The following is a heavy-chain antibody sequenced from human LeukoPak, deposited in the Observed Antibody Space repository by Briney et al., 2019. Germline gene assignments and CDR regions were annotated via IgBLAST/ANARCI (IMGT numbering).Heavy chain of an antibody. J-gene: IGHJ4*02. CDR2: IKQDGSEK. CDR1: GFTFSSYW. Sequence: GGSLRLSCAASGFTFSSYWMSWVRQAPGKGLEWVANIKQDGSEKYYVDSVKGRFTISRDNAKNSLYLQMNSLRAEDTAVYYCARDVEYYYDSSGYYAWGQGTLVTVSS. D-gene: IGHD3-22*01. V-gene: IGHV3-7*01. CDR3: ARDVEYYYDSSGYYA.